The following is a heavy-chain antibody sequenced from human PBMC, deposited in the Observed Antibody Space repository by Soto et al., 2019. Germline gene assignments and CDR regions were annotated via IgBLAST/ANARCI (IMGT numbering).Heavy chain of an antibody. D-gene: IGHD1-20*01. Sequence: PGGSLRLSCDASGLTLRSYAMTWIRQAPGKGLEWVSLISANDVGTYYAESVKTRFTISTDQSRNTVYLQMDSLRADDTAIYYCAKATNDYNWDNRPPFDYWGQGTLVTVSS. CDR3: AKATNDYNWDNRPPFDY. CDR2: ISANDVGT. CDR1: GLTLRSYA. V-gene: IGHV3-23*01. J-gene: IGHJ4*02.